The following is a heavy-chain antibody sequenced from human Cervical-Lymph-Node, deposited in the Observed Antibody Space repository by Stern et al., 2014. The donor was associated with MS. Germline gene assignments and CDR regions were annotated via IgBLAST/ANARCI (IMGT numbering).Heavy chain of an antibody. V-gene: IGHV1-69*01. CDR1: GGTFSNYA. CDR3: ASPLTATSVPFGYYGMDV. CDR2: VGPLFGKP. J-gene: IGHJ6*02. D-gene: IGHD4-17*01. Sequence: QVQLVQSGAEVKKPGASVKVSCKASGGTFSNYATSWVRQAPGQGLEWMGGVGPLFGKPNYAQKFQGRVTITADESTSTEYMDLSSLRSEDTAVYYCASPLTATSVPFGYYGMDVWGQGTTVTVS.